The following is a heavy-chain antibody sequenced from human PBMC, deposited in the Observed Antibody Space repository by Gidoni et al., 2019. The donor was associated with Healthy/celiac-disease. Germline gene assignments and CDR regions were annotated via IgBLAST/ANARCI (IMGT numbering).Heavy chain of an antibody. V-gene: IGHV4-39*01. CDR2: IYYSGST. J-gene: IGHJ4*02. D-gene: IGHD3-10*01. Sequence: QLQLQESGPGLVKPSETLSLTCTVSGGSISSSSYYWGWSRQPPGKGLEWIGSIYYSGSTYYNPSLKSRVTISVDTSKNQFSLKLSSVTAADTAMYYCSGLWFGENFDYWGQGTLVTVSS. CDR3: SGLWFGENFDY. CDR1: GGSISSSSYY.